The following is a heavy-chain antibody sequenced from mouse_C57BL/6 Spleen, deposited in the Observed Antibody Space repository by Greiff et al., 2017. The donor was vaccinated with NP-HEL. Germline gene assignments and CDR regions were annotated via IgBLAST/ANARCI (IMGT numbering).Heavy chain of an antibody. D-gene: IGHD6-2*01. V-gene: IGHV5-6*01. CDR2: ISSGGSYT. CDR3: ARHEESLYYFDY. Sequence: EVQGVESGGDLVKPGGSLKLSCAASGFTFSSYGMSWVRQTPDKRLEWVATISSGGSYTYYPDSVKGRFTISRDNAKNTLYLQMSSLKSEDTAMYYCARHEESLYYFDYWGQGTTLTVSS. J-gene: IGHJ2*01. CDR1: GFTFSSYG.